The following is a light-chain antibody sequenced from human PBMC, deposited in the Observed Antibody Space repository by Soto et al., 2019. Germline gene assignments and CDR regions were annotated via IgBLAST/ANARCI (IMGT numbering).Light chain of an antibody. J-gene: IGKJ2*01. CDR3: QQYGNSPRT. V-gene: IGKV3-20*01. CDR2: GAS. CDR1: QSVTNDY. Sequence: EIVLTQSPGSLSLSPGERAALSCRASQSVTNDYLAWYQQKFGQAPRLPIYGASRRATGIPDRFSGSGSGTDFTLTISRLEPEDFAVYFYQQYGNSPRTFGQGTKVDIK.